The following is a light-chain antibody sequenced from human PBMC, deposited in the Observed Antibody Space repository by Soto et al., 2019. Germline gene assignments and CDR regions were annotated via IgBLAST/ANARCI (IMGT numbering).Light chain of an antibody. CDR2: GAF. CDR1: QSVRSY. CDR3: QQYNDWPLT. V-gene: IGKV3-15*01. Sequence: EIVLTQSPATLSLSPGERATLSCRASQSVRSYLAWYQQKPGQAPSLLIYGAFTRATGIPTRFSGTGSGTEFTLTISSLQSEDFALYYCQQYNDWPLTFGQGTKVDIK. J-gene: IGKJ1*01.